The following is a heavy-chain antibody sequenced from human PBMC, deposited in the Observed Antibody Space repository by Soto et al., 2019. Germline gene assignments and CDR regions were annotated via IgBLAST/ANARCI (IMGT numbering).Heavy chain of an antibody. J-gene: IGHJ4*02. D-gene: IGHD6-13*01. CDR1: GGSISSSSYY. V-gene: IGHV4-39*01. CDR3: ARHFRDSEAAAHRKHLDY. CDR2: IYYSGST. Sequence: SETLSLTCTVSGGSISSSSYYWGWIRQPPGKGLEWIGSIYYSGSTYYNPSLKSRVTISVDTSKNQFSLKLSSVTAADTAVYYCARHFRDSEAAAHRKHLDYRGQGTLVTVSS.